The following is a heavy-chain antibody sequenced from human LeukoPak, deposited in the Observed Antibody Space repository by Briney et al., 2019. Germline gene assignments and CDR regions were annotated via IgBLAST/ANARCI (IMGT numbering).Heavy chain of an antibody. Sequence: GGSLRLSCAASGFTFSSYAMSWVRQAPEKGLEWVSAISGSGGSTYYADSVKGRFTISRDNSKNTLYLQMNSLRAEDTAVYYCAKVSSNYYDFWSGYRYYYYMDVWGKGTTVTVSS. CDR3: AKVSSNYYDFWSGYRYYYYMDV. D-gene: IGHD3-3*01. CDR1: GFTFSSYA. V-gene: IGHV3-23*01. CDR2: ISGSGGST. J-gene: IGHJ6*03.